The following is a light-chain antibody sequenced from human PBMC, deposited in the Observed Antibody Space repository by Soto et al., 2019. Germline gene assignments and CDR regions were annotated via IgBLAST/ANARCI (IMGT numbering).Light chain of an antibody. CDR2: AAS. V-gene: IGKV1-39*01. CDR1: QSISSY. Sequence: DIQMTQSPSSLSASVGDRVTITCRASQSISSYLNWYQQKPGKAPKLLIYAASSLQSGVPSRFSGSGSGTDFTLTISSLQPADVATYYCKQSYSTPLTFGGGTQVEIK. J-gene: IGKJ4*01. CDR3: KQSYSTPLT.